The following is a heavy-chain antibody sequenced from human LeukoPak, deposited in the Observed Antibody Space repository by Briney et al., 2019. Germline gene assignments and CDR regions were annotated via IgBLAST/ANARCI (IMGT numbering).Heavy chain of an antibody. V-gene: IGHV3-21*01. CDR2: ISSSSTYI. D-gene: IGHD4-17*01. CDR1: GFTFSSYN. Sequence: PGGSLRLSCTASGFTFSSYNMNWVRQAPGKGLQWVSSISSSSTYIYYADSLKGRFTISRDNANNSLYLQMNSLRAEDTAVYYCARAARYYGQDYHNMDVWGQGTTVTVSS. J-gene: IGHJ6*02. CDR3: ARAARYYGQDYHNMDV.